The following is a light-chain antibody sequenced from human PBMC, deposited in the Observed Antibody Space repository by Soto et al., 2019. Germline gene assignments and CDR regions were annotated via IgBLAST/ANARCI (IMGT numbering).Light chain of an antibody. CDR2: EVS. Sequence: QSALTQPASVSGSPGQSITISCIGTSSDVGAYKYVSWYQQYPGKAPKLMIYEVSNRPSGVSNRFSGAKSGNTASLTISGLQAEDEADYYCSSFTTTTTLYVFGTGTKLTVL. J-gene: IGLJ1*01. CDR3: SSFTTTTTLYV. V-gene: IGLV2-14*01. CDR1: SSDVGAYKY.